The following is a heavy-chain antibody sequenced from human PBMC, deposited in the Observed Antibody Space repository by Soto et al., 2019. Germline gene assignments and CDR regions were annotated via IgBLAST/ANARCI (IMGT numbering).Heavy chain of an antibody. CDR2: INPGNGNT. V-gene: IGHV1-3*01. Sequence: QVQLVQSGAEVKKPGASVKVSCKASGYTFTNFGLHWVRQAPGQSLEWMGWINPGNGNTKYSQNFQGRVTITRDTSATTAYMEMSSLRSEDTAVYYCAREDFGTITWSRNPQKYYYFGMDVWGQGTTVTVSS. D-gene: IGHD2-2*01. CDR1: GYTFTNFG. CDR3: AREDFGTITWSRNPQKYYYFGMDV. J-gene: IGHJ6*02.